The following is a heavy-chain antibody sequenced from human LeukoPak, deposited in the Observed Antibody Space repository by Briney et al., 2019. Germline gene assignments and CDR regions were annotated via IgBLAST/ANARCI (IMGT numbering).Heavy chain of an antibody. D-gene: IGHD2-2*02. CDR3: ARTRSQAISAQYFDY. Sequence: PSETLSLTCTVSGGSVSSYPWSWIRQPPGKGLEWIGYFYYSGSTNYNPSLKSRVTISVDTSKSQFSLNLTSVTAADTAVYYCARTRSQAISAQYFDYWGQGTLVTVSS. CDR2: FYYSGST. J-gene: IGHJ4*02. V-gene: IGHV4-59*08. CDR1: GGSVSSYP.